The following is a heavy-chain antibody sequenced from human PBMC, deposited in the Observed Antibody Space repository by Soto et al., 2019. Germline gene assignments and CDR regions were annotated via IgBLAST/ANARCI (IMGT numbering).Heavy chain of an antibody. CDR1: GFTFSSYG. CDR3: ARDSRSRGDYYYYYYMDV. D-gene: IGHD3-10*01. Sequence: QVQLVESGGGVVQPGRSLRLSCAASGFTFSSYGMHWVRQAPGKGLEWVAVIWYDGSNKYYADSVKGRFTISRDNSKNTLYLHMNSLRAEDTAVYYCARDSRSRGDYYYYYYMDVWGKGTTVTVSS. CDR2: IWYDGSNK. J-gene: IGHJ6*03. V-gene: IGHV3-33*01.